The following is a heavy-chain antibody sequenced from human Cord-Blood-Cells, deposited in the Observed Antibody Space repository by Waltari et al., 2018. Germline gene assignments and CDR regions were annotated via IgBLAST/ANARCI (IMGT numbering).Heavy chain of an antibody. D-gene: IGHD1-26*01. CDR3: AIGSYLASLAEYFQH. CDR2: MNPNSCNT. J-gene: IGHJ1*01. Sequence: QVQLVQSGAEVKKPGASVKVSCKASGYTFTSYDINWVRQATGQGLEWMGCMNPNSCNTGYAQKFQGRVTMTRNTSISTAYMELSSLRSEDTAVYYCAIGSYLASLAEYFQHWGQGTLVTVSS. CDR1: GYTFTSYD. V-gene: IGHV1-8*01.